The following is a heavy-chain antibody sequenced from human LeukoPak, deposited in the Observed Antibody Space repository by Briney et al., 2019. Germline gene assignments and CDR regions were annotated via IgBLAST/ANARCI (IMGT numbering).Heavy chain of an antibody. CDR1: GGSFSGYY. CDR3: ARGGYYGSGSYPS. D-gene: IGHD3-10*01. V-gene: IGHV4-34*01. Sequence: SETLSLTCAVYGGSFSGYYWSWIRQPPGKGLEWIGEMNHSGSTNYNPSLKSRVTISVDTSKNQFSLKLSSVTAADTAVYYCARGGYYGSGSYPSWGQGTLVTVSS. J-gene: IGHJ4*02. CDR2: MNHSGST.